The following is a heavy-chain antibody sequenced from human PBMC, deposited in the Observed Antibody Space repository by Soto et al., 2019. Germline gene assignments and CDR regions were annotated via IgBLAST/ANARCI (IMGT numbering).Heavy chain of an antibody. CDR3: VRPDSTGYYSH. V-gene: IGHV5-51*01. J-gene: IGHJ4*02. D-gene: IGHD3-9*01. CDR1: GYSFSNYW. Sequence: PGESLMISCKGSGYSFSNYWIGWVRQMPGKGLEWMGIINPADSDTRYSPSFQGQVTVSVGKSISTAYLQRGSLKASDTAMYYCVRPDSTGYYSHWGQGT. CDR2: INPADSDT.